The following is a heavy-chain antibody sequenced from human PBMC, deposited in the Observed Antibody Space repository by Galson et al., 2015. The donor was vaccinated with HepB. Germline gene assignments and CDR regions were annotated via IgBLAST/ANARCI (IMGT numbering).Heavy chain of an antibody. V-gene: IGHV1-18*04. Sequence: CKASGYTFTTNGISWVRQAPGQGLEWMGRISANSGNTKYAQNLQGRVTLTRDTSTSTAYLEPGSLRTDDTAAYYCARDRDYRFDYWGQGTLVTVSS. CDR3: ARDRDYRFDY. D-gene: IGHD4/OR15-4a*01. J-gene: IGHJ4*02. CDR1: GYTFTTNG. CDR2: ISANSGNT.